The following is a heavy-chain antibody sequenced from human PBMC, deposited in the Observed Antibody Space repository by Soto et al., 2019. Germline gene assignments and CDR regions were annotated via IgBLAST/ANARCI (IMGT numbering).Heavy chain of an antibody. J-gene: IGHJ6*02. CDR2: ISAYNGNT. CDR3: ARAPLRFLEWQLYGMDV. D-gene: IGHD3-3*01. CDR1: GYTFTSYG. Sequence: VASVKVSCKASGYTFTSYGISWVRQAPGQGLEWMGWISAYNGNTNYAQKLQGRVTMTTDTSTSTAYMELRSLRSDDTAVYYCARAPLRFLEWQLYGMDVWGQGTTVTVSS. V-gene: IGHV1-18*04.